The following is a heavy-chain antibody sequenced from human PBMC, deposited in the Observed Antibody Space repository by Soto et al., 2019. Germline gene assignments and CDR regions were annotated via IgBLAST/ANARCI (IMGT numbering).Heavy chain of an antibody. J-gene: IGHJ5*02. Sequence: QVQLVQSGSEVKKPGASGKVSCKASGYTFTSYGISLVRQAPGQGLEWMGWISAYNGNTNYAQKLQGRVTMTTDTSTSTAYMELRSLRSDDTAVYYCARERCFWSGPGSPFDPWGQGTLVTVSS. CDR2: ISAYNGNT. D-gene: IGHD3-3*01. CDR1: GYTFTSYG. CDR3: ARERCFWSGPGSPFDP. V-gene: IGHV1-18*04.